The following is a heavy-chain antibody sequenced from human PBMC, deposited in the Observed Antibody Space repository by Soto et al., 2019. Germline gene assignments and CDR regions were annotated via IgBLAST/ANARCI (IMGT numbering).Heavy chain of an antibody. CDR2: IWYDGSNK. D-gene: IGHD1-26*01. CDR1: GFTFSSYG. J-gene: IGHJ4*02. V-gene: IGHV3-33*08. Sequence: GGSLRLSCAASGFTFSSYGMHWVRQAPGKGLEWVAIIWYDGSNKYDADSVKGRFTISRDNSKNTLYLQMISLRADDAAVYYCAREMGSWNYFDYWGQGTLVTVSS. CDR3: AREMGSWNYFDY.